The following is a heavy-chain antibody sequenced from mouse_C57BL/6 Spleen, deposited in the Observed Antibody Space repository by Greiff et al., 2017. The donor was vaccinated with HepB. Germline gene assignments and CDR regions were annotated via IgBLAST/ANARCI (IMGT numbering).Heavy chain of an antibody. Sequence: EVMLVESGGGLVKPGGSLKLSCAASGFTFSSYAMSWVRQTPEKRLEWVATISDGGSYTYYPDNVKGRFTISRDNAKNNLYLQMSHLKSEDTAMYYCAREGAAQATWAWFAYWGQGTLVTVSA. CDR1: GFTFSSYA. J-gene: IGHJ3*01. V-gene: IGHV5-4*01. CDR2: ISDGGSYT. CDR3: AREGAAQATWAWFAY. D-gene: IGHD3-2*02.